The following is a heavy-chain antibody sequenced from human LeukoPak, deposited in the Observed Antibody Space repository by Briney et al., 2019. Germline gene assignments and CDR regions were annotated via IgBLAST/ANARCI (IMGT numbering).Heavy chain of an antibody. CDR1: GGTFSSYA. CDR3: ARGSGSYPPFDY. J-gene: IGHJ4*02. D-gene: IGHD1-26*01. Sequence: GASVTVSCKASGGTFSSYAISWLRPAPGQGLELVGGIIPIFATANYAQKFQGRVTITTDESTSTAYMELSSLRSEDTAVYYCARGSGSYPPFDYWGQGTLVTVSS. CDR2: IIPIFATA. V-gene: IGHV1-69*05.